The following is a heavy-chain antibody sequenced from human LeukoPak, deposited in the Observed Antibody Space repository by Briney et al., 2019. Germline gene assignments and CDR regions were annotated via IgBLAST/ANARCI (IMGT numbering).Heavy chain of an antibody. CDR2: ISTYNGNT. J-gene: IGHJ6*03. CDR3: ARADYGDYYVDYYYYMDV. Sequence: ASVKVSCKASGYTFTSYGISWVRQAPGQGLEWLGWISTYNGNTHYAQKLQGRVTMTTDTSTTTAYMELRSLRSDDTAVYYCARADYGDYYVDYYYYMDVWGKGTTVTVSS. V-gene: IGHV1-18*01. CDR1: GYTFTSYG. D-gene: IGHD4-17*01.